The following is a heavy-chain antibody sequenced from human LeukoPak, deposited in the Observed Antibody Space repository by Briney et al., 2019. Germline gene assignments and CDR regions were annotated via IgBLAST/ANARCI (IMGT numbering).Heavy chain of an antibody. J-gene: IGHJ3*02. CDR2: IYYSGST. Sequence: PSETLSLTCTVSGGSISSYYWTWIRQPPGKALEWIGYIYYSGSTNYNPSLKSRVTISVDTSRNQFSLKLSSVTAADTAVYYCARRRDAFDIWGQGTMVTVSS. CDR1: GGSISSYY. CDR3: ARRRDAFDI. V-gene: IGHV4-59*08.